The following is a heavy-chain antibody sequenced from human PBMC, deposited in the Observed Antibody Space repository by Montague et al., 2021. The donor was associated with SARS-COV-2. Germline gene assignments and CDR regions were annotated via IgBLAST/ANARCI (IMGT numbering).Heavy chain of an antibody. CDR3: ARGQPPRITFGGIISYGLDA. V-gene: IGHV4-34*01. J-gene: IGHJ6*02. CDR1: GGSFSGYY. CDR2: INHSGST. Sequence: SETLSLTCAVYGGSFSGYYWTWIRQPPGKGLEWIGEINHSGSTNYNPSLKSRVTISVDTSKNQFSLKLRSVTAADTAVYYCARGQPPRITFGGIISYGLDAWSQGTTVTGSS. D-gene: IGHD3-16*02.